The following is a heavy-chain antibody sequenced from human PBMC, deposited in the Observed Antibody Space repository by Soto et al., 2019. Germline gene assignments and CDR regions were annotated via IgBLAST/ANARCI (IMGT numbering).Heavy chain of an antibody. CDR1: GFTFSSYD. D-gene: IGHD3-16*01. J-gene: IGHJ4*02. V-gene: IGHV3-13*01. CDR2: IGTAGDT. CDR3: TRGADGFDY. Sequence: EVQLVESGGDLVQPGGSLRLSCAASGFTFSSYDFHWVRQATGKGREWVSGIGTAGDTYYAGSVKGRFIMSRENGKNSLYLQMNSLRAGDTAVYYCTRGADGFDYWGQGTLVTVSS.